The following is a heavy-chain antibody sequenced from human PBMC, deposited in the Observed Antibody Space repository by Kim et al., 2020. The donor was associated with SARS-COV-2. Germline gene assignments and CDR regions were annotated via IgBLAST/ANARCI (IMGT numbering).Heavy chain of an antibody. D-gene: IGHD3-16*01. Sequence: ADTAKGRFTISRDSSKNTLDLQMNSLRAEDTAVYYCARGREGWVMNFDYWGQGTLVTVSS. J-gene: IGHJ4*02. CDR3: ARGREGWVMNFDY. V-gene: IGHV3-53*01.